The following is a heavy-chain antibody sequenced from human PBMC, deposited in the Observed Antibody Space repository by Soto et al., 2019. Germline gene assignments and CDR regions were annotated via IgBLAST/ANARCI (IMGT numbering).Heavy chain of an antibody. CDR3: VRIRYQLPSSVLWLDP. D-gene: IGHD3-16*01. CDR2: INHVGGT. Sequence: SEALSLTCAVYGGFLSESYWTWIRQPPGKGLEWIGEINHVGGTNYNPSLKSRVTMSVDTSQNQFSLRLISVTAADTAMYFCVRIRYQLPSSVLWLDPWGQGTPVTVTS. J-gene: IGHJ5*02. CDR1: GGFLSESY. V-gene: IGHV4-34*01.